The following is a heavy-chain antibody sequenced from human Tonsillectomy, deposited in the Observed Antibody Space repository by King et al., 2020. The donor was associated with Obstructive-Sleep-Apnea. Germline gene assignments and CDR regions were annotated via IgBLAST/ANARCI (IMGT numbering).Heavy chain of an antibody. Sequence: VQLVESGGELVQPGGSLRLSCAASGFTFSRYGMNWVRQAPGKGLEWVSYISSDGSSTIHYADSVKGRFTITRDNAKGSLYLQMSSLRAEDTAIYYCARGGRPASLDNWFDPWGQGTPVTVSS. D-gene: IGHD1-26*01. CDR1: GFTFSRYG. CDR2: ISSDGSSTI. CDR3: ARGGRPASLDNWFDP. V-gene: IGHV3-48*01. J-gene: IGHJ5*02.